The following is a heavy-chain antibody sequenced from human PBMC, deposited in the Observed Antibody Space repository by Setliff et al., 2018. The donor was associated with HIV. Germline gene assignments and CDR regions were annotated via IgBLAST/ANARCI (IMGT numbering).Heavy chain of an antibody. V-gene: IGHV3-48*03. CDR1: GFTFSSYE. CDR3: ARWRLQQSEFDC. CDR2: IRSSGSTI. Sequence: GGSLRLSCAASGFTFSSYEMNWVRQAPGKGLEWLSYIRSSGSTIYYADSVKGRFTVSRDNAKNSLYLQMNSLRVEDTAVYYCARWRLQQSEFDCWGQGTLVTVSS. J-gene: IGHJ4*02. D-gene: IGHD2-21*01.